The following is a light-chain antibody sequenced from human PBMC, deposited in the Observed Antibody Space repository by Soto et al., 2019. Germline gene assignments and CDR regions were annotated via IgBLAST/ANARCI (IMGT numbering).Light chain of an antibody. V-gene: IGLV2-14*01. J-gene: IGLJ1*01. CDR3: SSYTSSTDYV. CDR1: SSDIDTYNY. CDR2: EVT. Sequence: QSALTQPASVSGSPGQSITISCTGTSSDIDTYNYVSWYQQHPGKAPKLIIYEVTNRPSGVSNRFSGSKSGDTASLTISGLRAEVEADYYCSSYTSSTDYVFGTGTQLTVL.